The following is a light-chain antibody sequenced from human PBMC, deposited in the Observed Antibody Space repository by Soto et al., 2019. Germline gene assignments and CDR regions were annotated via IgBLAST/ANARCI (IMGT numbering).Light chain of an antibody. CDR1: QSIGTN. Sequence: EIVMTQSPATLSVSPGESATLSCRASQSIGTNLAWYQQKPGQAARLLIYGATRVTGLPARFSGSGSGTEFTLTISSLQSEDFAVYYCLHYYNSPLTFGQGTKVDIK. J-gene: IGKJ1*01. CDR2: GA. V-gene: IGKV3-15*01. CDR3: LHYYNSPLT.